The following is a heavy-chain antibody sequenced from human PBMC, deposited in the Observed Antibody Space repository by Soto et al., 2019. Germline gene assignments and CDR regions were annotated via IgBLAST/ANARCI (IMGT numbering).Heavy chain of an antibody. D-gene: IGHD5-12*01. V-gene: IGHV3-23*01. CDR1: GFTFSSYA. J-gene: IGHJ4*02. Sequence: GGSLRLSCAASGFTFSSYAMSWVRQAPGKGLEWVSAISGSGGSTYYADSVKGRFTISRDNSKNTLYLQMNSLRAEDTAVYHCAKDNRVRDGYNLFDYCGQGSLVTVSS. CDR2: ISGSGGST. CDR3: AKDNRVRDGYNLFDY.